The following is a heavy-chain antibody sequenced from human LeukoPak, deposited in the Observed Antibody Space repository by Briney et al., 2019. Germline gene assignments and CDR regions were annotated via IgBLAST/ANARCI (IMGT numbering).Heavy chain of an antibody. Sequence: GGSLRLSCAASGFTFSTYWMTWVRQAPGKGLEWMAIINADGNDKHYVDSVKGRFTISRDNSKNTLYLQMNSLRAEDTAVYYCARVDGDHHPIDYWGQGTLVTVSS. D-gene: IGHD4-17*01. CDR1: GFTFSTYW. CDR2: INADGNDK. V-gene: IGHV3-7*01. CDR3: ARVDGDHHPIDY. J-gene: IGHJ4*02.